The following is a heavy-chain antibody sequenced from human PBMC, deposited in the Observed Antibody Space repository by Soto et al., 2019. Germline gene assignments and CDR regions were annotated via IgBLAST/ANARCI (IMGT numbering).Heavy chain of an antibody. Sequence: QVQLQQWGAGLLKPSETLSLTCAVNGGSFTGFYWSWVRQPPGKGLAWIGEISHSGSTTYNPTLKSRVTMSVDTSKRHLSLELSSVTAADTGVYYCASRFSRVGAVWWADTGPPNPFHTWGQGTLVTVST. CDR1: GGSFTGFY. CDR2: ISHSGST. CDR3: ASRFSRVGAVWWADTGPPNPFHT. V-gene: IGHV4-34*02. J-gene: IGHJ5*02. D-gene: IGHD2-21*01.